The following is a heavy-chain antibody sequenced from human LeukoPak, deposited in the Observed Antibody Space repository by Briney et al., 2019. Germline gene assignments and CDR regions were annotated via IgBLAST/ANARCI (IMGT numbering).Heavy chain of an antibody. J-gene: IGHJ3*01. CDR2: ITGSGAGT. CDR3: ARSSKGSGPNDALDL. V-gene: IGHV3-23*01. CDR1: NFAFSTYA. D-gene: IGHD3-3*01. Sequence: PGGSLRLSCAASNFAFSTYAMTWVRQAPGKGLEWVSSITGSGAGTSYADSVKGRFTISRDNSKNSLFLQMDSLRAEDTAVYYCARSSKGSGPNDALDLWGQGTMVIVSS.